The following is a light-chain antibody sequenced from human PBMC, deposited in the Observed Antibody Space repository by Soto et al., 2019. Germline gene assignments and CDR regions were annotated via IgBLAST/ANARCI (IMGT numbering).Light chain of an antibody. CDR2: GAS. CDR3: QQYNNWWT. V-gene: IGKV3-15*01. Sequence: EIVMTQSPVTLSLSPGERATLSCRAGESVSSNLAWYQQKPGQAPRLLIYGASTRATGVPARFTGSGSGTEFTLTISILQFDDSAVYYCQQYNNWWTFGQGTKVEIK. CDR1: ESVSSN. J-gene: IGKJ1*01.